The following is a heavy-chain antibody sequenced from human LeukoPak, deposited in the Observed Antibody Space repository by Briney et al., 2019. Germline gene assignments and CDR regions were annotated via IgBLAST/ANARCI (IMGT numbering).Heavy chain of an antibody. D-gene: IGHD3-3*01. V-gene: IGHV4-38-2*02. J-gene: IGHJ5*02. Sequence: PSETLSLTCTVSGYSISSGYYWGWIRQPPGKGLEWIGNIYHSGSTYYNPSLKSRVTISVDTSKNQFSRKLSSVTAADTAVYYCARSPYYDFWSGYDTAFFDPWGQGTLVTVSS. CDR1: GYSISSGYY. CDR2: IYHSGST. CDR3: ARSPYYDFWSGYDTAFFDP.